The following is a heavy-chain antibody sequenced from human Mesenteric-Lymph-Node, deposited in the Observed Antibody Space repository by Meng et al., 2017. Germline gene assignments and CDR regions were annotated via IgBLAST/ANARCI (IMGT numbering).Heavy chain of an antibody. Sequence: QVQLQESGPGLVQPSQTLSLTCTVSGGSVSSGGYYWTWICQHPGKGLEWFGHIYYSGSTFYNPSLKRRVIISIDTSKNQFSLNLRSVTAADTAVYYCARVSSGWDYFDYWGQGTLVTVSS. J-gene: IGHJ4*02. CDR2: IYYSGST. CDR1: GGSVSSGGYY. CDR3: ARVSSGWDYFDY. D-gene: IGHD6-19*01. V-gene: IGHV4-31*03.